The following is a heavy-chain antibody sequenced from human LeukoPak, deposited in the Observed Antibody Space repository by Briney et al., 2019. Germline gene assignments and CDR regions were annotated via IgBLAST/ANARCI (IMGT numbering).Heavy chain of an antibody. J-gene: IGHJ6*04. CDR1: GFTFSSYG. Sequence: GGSLRLSCAASGFTFSSYGMHWVRQAPGKGLEWVAVISYDGSNKYYADSVKGRFTISRDNAKNSLYLQMNSLRAEDTAVYYCARDRRHGSSYYGMDVWGKGTTVTVSS. CDR2: ISYDGSNK. CDR3: ARDRRHGSSYYGMDV. V-gene: IGHV3-30*03. D-gene: IGHD3-10*01.